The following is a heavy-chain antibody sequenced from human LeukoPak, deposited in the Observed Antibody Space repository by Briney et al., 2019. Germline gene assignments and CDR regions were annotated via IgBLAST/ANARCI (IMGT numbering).Heavy chain of an antibody. V-gene: IGHV3-21*01. Sequence: GGSLRLSCAAYEFMFGSFGMNWVRQAPGKGLEWVSSISSSSDYIYYSDSVKGRFTISRDNAEKSLFLQMNSLRAEDTAVYYCARGGGAPPYYFDLWGQGTPVTVSS. D-gene: IGHD1-26*01. CDR1: EFMFGSFG. CDR2: ISSSSDYI. CDR3: ARGGGAPPYYFDL. J-gene: IGHJ4*02.